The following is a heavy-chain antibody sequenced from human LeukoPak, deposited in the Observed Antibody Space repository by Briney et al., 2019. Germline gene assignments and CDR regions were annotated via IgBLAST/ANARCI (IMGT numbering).Heavy chain of an antibody. Sequence: PGGSLRLSCAASGFTFSSYTMHWIRQAPGKGLEWVTSISGSNSYIFYADSVKGRFTVSRDNAKDSLYLQMNSLRAEDTAVYYCARALTTLTYEGYWGQGTLVTVSS. CDR2: ISGSNSYI. V-gene: IGHV3-21*01. D-gene: IGHD1-1*01. CDR1: GFTFSSYT. J-gene: IGHJ4*02. CDR3: ARALTTLTYEGY.